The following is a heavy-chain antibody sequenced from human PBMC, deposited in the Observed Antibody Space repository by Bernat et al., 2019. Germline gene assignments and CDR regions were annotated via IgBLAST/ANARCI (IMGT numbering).Heavy chain of an antibody. CDR2: IYYSGST. CDR3: ARLSVVVTAIIDY. J-gene: IGHJ4*01. D-gene: IGHD2-21*02. CDR1: GGSISSSSYY. Sequence: QLQLQESGPGLVKPSETLSLTCTVSGGSISSSSYYWGWIRQPPGKGLEWIGSIYYSGSTYYNPSLKSRVTISVDTSKNQFSLKLSSVTAADTAVYYCARLSVVVTAIIDYWGQEPWSPSPQ. V-gene: IGHV4-39*01.